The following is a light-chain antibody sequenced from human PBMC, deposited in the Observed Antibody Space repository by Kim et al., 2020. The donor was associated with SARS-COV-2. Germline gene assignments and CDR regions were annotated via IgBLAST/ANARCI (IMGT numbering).Light chain of an antibody. J-gene: IGLJ2*01. V-gene: IGLV3-21*04. CDR3: QVWDSSSVV. Sequence: VAPGKTARVTCGGNNIGSKSVHWYQQKPGQAPVLVIYYDSDRPSGIPERFSGSNSGNTATLTISRVEAGDEADYYCQVWDSSSVVFGGGTQLTVL. CDR1: NIGSKS. CDR2: YDS.